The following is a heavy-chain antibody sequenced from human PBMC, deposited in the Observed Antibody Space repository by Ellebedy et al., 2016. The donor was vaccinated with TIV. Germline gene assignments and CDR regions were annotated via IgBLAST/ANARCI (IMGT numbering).Heavy chain of an antibody. CDR2: ISFDGSHR. Sequence: GGSLRLXXAASGFSFSRYGMHWVRQAPGKGLEWVAVISFDGSHRYYADSVKGRFTISRDNSKNTVYLQASGLDAEDTAVYYCARGKAYSYYDSWGQGTLVTVSS. V-gene: IGHV3-30*03. J-gene: IGHJ4*02. D-gene: IGHD3-10*01. CDR1: GFSFSRYG. CDR3: ARGKAYSYYDS.